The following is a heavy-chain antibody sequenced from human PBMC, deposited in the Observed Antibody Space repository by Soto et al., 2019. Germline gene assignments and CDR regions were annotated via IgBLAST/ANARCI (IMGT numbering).Heavy chain of an antibody. Sequence: QVQLVESGGGVVQPGRSLRLSCAASGFTFSSYAMHWVRQAPGKGLEWVAVISYDGSNKYYADSVKGRFTISRDNSKNTLYLQMNSLRAEDTAVYYCARDPGVYDGGIIPAATRLSSYFYGVDVWGQGTTVTVSS. D-gene: IGHD2-2*01. CDR2: ISYDGSNK. J-gene: IGHJ6*02. V-gene: IGHV3-30-3*01. CDR3: ARDPGVYDGGIIPAATRLSSYFYGVDV. CDR1: GFTFSSYA.